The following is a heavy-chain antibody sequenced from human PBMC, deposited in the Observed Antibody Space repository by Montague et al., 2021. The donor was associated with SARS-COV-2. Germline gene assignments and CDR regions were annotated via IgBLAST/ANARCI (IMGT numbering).Heavy chain of an antibody. Sequence: SETLSLTCAVSGGSVSTSNWWSWVRQPPGKGLEWIGEISHSGNANYNPSLKSRVTILIEKSKNQFSLNLTSVTAADTAMYYCTRVVAVAGSDYWGQGILVTVSS. J-gene: IGHJ4*02. CDR2: ISHSGNA. CDR1: GGSVSTSNW. V-gene: IGHV4-4*02. CDR3: TRVVAVAGSDY. D-gene: IGHD6-19*01.